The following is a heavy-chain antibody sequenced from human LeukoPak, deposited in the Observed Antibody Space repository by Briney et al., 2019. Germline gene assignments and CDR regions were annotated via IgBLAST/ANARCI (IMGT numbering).Heavy chain of an antibody. J-gene: IGHJ4*02. V-gene: IGHV4-59*01. CDR3: ARGREMATILDY. D-gene: IGHD5-24*01. Sequence: PSETLSLTCTVSGGSISSYYWSWIRRPPGKGLEWIGYIYYSGSTNYNPSLKSRVTISVDTSKNQFSLKLSSVTAADTAVYYCARGREMATILDYWGQGTLVTVSS. CDR1: GGSISSYY. CDR2: IYYSGST.